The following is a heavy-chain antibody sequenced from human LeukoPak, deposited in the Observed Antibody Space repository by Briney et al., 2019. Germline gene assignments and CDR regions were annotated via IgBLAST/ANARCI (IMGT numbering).Heavy chain of an antibody. D-gene: IGHD3-22*01. J-gene: IGHJ4*02. CDR1: GFTFSSYA. CDR2: ISYDGSNK. V-gene: IGHV3-30*04. CDR3: ARGGARVTMIVVALSDY. Sequence: GRSLRLSCAASGFTFSSYAMHWVRQAPGKGLEWVAVISYDGSNKYYADSVKGRFTISRDNSKNTLYLQMNSLRAEDTAVYYCARGGARVTMIVVALSDYWGQGTLVTVSS.